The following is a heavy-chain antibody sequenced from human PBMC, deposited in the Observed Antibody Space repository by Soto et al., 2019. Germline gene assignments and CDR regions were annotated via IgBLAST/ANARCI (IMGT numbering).Heavy chain of an antibody. V-gene: IGHV4-39*01. J-gene: IGHJ4*02. Sequence: QLQLQVSGPGLVRPSETLSLTCAVSGGSISTSVYYWGWIRQPPGKGLEWIGSISSSGSTYDNPSPKSRVTLSVDTSKNQFSLKLNSVTAADTAVYYCARSSPHSPLLYFFDYWGQGPLVTVSS. D-gene: IGHD5-18*01. CDR1: GGSISTSVYY. CDR3: ARSSPHSPLLYFFDY. CDR2: ISSSGST.